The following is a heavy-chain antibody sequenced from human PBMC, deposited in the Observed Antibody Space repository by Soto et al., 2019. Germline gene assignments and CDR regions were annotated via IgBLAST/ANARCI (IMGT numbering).Heavy chain of an antibody. CDR1: GGSITSDNW. J-gene: IGHJ4*02. CDR3: ARETYSNYGGWIDF. Sequence: QVQLQESGPRLVKPSGTLSLTCTVSGGSITSDNWWTWVRQPPGKGLEWIGEIYHRGDTNYKPSLESRVSISIDKSKHQISLRLNSVTAADTAVYYCARETYSNYGGWIDFWGQGDLVTVSS. V-gene: IGHV4-4*02. D-gene: IGHD4-4*01. CDR2: IYHRGDT.